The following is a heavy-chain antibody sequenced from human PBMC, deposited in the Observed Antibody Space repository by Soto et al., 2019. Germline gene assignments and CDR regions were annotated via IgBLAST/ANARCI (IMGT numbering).Heavy chain of an antibody. Sequence: RASVKVSCKASGYTFTTYALHWVRQAPGQRPEWMGWINPASGHTKYSKRFQDRVTITRDTSASTGYMELSSLRSEDTAVYYCGRSVVGATGEILYNAMDVWGQGTKVTVSS. CDR1: GYTFTTYA. CDR3: GRSVVGATGEILYNAMDV. D-gene: IGHD1-26*01. V-gene: IGHV1-3*01. J-gene: IGHJ6*02. CDR2: INPASGHT.